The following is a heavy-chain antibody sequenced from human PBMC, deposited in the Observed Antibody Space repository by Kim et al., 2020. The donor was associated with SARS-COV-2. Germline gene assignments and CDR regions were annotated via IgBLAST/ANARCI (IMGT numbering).Heavy chain of an antibody. Sequence: SETLSLTCSISGTSFSTFYWSWIRQTPGKGLENIGYIDYSGSTKYNPSFKSRVTMSIDKSKNQFSLKLSSVNAADAAVYYCAQDHGTGTSYGEGEFFDYGIDVWGGGTTLSVSS. CDR2: IDYSGST. CDR1: GTSFSTFY. CDR3: AQDHGTGTSYGEGEFFDYGIDV. J-gene: IGHJ6*02. V-gene: IGHV4-59*13. D-gene: IGHD3-10*01.